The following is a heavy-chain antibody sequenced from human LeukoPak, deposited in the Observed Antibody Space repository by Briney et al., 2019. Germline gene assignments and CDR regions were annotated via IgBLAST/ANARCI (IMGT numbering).Heavy chain of an antibody. Sequence: GGALRLSCAASGFTFTNYAMSWVRQAPGKGLEWVSVIGASGADTYYSDSVKGRFTVSRDNSQNTLFLHMSSLRAEDTAVYFCARRPRDTSGYYLGAFHDWGQGTTVTVSS. J-gene: IGHJ3*01. CDR2: IGASGADT. CDR3: ARRPRDTSGYYLGAFHD. CDR1: GFTFTNYA. V-gene: IGHV3-23*01. D-gene: IGHD3-22*01.